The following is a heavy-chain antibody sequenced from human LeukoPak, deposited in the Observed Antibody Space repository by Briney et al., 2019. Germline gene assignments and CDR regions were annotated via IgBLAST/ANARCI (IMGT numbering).Heavy chain of an antibody. CDR3: ARAGGYCGRISCPYYFDY. CDR1: GYTFTSYD. J-gene: IGHJ4*02. Sequence: PGASVKVSCKASGYTFTSYDINWVRQATGQGLEWMGWMNPNSGNTGYAQKFQGRVTITRNTSISTAYMELSSLRSEDTAVYYCARAGGYCGRISCPYYFDYWGQGSLVAVSS. CDR2: MNPNSGNT. D-gene: IGHD2-15*01. V-gene: IGHV1-8*03.